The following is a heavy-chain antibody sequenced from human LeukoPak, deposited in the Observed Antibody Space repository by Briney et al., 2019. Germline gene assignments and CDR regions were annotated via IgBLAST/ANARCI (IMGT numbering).Heavy chain of an antibody. CDR3: ARGVSTVTTNPPYNWLDP. J-gene: IGHJ5*02. D-gene: IGHD4-17*01. V-gene: IGHV4-59*01. CDR2: IYYSGST. Sequence: SETLSLTCAVSGGSINSYYWSWIRQPPGKGLEWIGYIYYSGSTNYNPSLKSRVTISVDTSKNQFSLKLSSVTAADTAVYYCARGVSTVTTNPPYNWLDPWGQGTLVTVSS. CDR1: GGSINSYY.